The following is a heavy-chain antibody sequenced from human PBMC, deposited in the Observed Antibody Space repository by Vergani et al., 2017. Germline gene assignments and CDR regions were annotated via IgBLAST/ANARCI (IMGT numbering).Heavy chain of an antibody. D-gene: IGHD2-15*01. V-gene: IGHV3-15*01. CDR2: IKSKTDGGTT. Sequence: EVQLVESGGGLVKPGGSLRLSCAASGFTFSNAWMSWVRQAPGKGLEWVGRIKSKTDGGTTDYAAPVKGRFTISRDDSKSIAYLQMNSLKTEDTAVYYCTRDSRGGYCSGGSCYSDWGQGTLVTVSS. J-gene: IGHJ4*02. CDR1: GFTFSNAW. CDR3: TRDSRGGYCSGGSCYSD.